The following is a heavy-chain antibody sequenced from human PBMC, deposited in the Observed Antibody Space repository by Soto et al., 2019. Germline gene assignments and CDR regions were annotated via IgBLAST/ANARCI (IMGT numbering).Heavy chain of an antibody. CDR3: ARGSYASNVVSMDV. CDR2: INPTGGDT. Sequence: QVQLVQSGAEVKRPGASVQVSCKTSGYTFTTYFMHWVRQAPGQGFEWLGRINPTGGDTVYAQNFKGSVSVTKDTSTSTVYIEVGSLTSKDTAVYYCARGSYASNVVSMDVWGQGTAVTVSS. J-gene: IGHJ6*02. D-gene: IGHD2-2*01. V-gene: IGHV1-46*01. CDR1: GYTFTTYF.